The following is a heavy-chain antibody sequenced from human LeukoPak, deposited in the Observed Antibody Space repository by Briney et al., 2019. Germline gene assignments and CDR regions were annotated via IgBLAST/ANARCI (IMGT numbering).Heavy chain of an antibody. D-gene: IGHD2-2*01. Sequence: ASVKVSCKASGYTFTSYGISRVRQAPGQGLEWMGWISAYNGNTNYAQKLQGRVTMTTDTSTSTAYMELRSLRSDDTAVYYCAGGLGYCSSTSCYPNGAFDIWGQGTMVTVSS. CDR3: AGGLGYCSSTSCYPNGAFDI. V-gene: IGHV1-18*01. CDR1: GYTFTSYG. CDR2: ISAYNGNT. J-gene: IGHJ3*02.